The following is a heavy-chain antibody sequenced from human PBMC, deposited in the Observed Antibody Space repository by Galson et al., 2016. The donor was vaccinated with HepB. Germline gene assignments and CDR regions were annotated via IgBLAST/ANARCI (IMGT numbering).Heavy chain of an antibody. J-gene: IGHJ4*02. CDR3: VRDRDRTLDC. D-gene: IGHD1-7*01. CDR1: GYTFTTYG. CDR2: ISTHSGTT. V-gene: IGHV1-18*04. Sequence: SVKVSCKASGYTFTTYGISWVRQAPGQGLEWMGWISTHSGTTNHAQELQGRITMTTDTSTSTAYMELTNLKSDDTAVYYCVRDRDRTLDCWGQGTLVSVSS.